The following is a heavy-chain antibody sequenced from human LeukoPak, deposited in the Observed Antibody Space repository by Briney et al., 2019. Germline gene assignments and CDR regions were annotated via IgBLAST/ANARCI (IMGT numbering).Heavy chain of an antibody. CDR1: GFTFSSYA. J-gene: IGHJ1*01. Sequence: PGGSLRLSCAASGFTFSSYAMSWVRQAPGKGLEWVSAISGSGGSTYYADSVKGRFTISRDNSKNTLYLQMNSLRAEDTAVYYCALHLGRELLQVHLYFQHWGQGTLVTVSS. CDR3: ALHLGRELLQVHLYFQH. CDR2: ISGSGGST. D-gene: IGHD1-26*01. V-gene: IGHV3-23*01.